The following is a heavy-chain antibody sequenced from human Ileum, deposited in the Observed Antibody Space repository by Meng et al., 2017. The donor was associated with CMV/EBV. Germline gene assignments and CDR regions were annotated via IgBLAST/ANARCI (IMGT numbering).Heavy chain of an antibody. Sequence: KFSCNASGYPFTGYYMHWVRQAPGQGLEWMGWINPNSGGTNYAQKFQGRVTMTRDTSISTAYMELSRLRSDDTAVYYCARDTAAGSDYWGQGTLVTVSS. CDR2: INPNSGGT. CDR1: GYPFTGYY. J-gene: IGHJ4*02. D-gene: IGHD6-25*01. CDR3: ARDTAAGSDY. V-gene: IGHV1-2*02.